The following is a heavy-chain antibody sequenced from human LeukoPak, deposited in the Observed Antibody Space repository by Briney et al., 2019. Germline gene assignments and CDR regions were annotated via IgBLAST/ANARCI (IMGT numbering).Heavy chain of an antibody. CDR3: ARNYGDLGRYYYMDV. Sequence: GRSLRLSCAGSGFTFSRYSLNWVRQAPGKGLEWVSYITSSGTTIYYADSVKGRSTISRDNAKNSLYLQMNSLRAEDTAVYYCARNYGDLGRYYYMDVWGKGTTVTVSS. D-gene: IGHD4-17*01. V-gene: IGHV3-48*01. J-gene: IGHJ6*03. CDR2: ITSSGTTI. CDR1: GFTFSRYS.